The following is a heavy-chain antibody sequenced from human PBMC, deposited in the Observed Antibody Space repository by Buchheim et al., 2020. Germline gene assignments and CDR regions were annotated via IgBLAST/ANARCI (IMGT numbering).Heavy chain of an antibody. V-gene: IGHV4-34*01. Sequence: QVQLQQWGAGLLKPSETLSLTCAVYGGSFSGYYWSWIRQPPGKGLEWIGEINHSGSTNYNPSLKSRVTISVDTSKNQFSLKLSSVTAADTAVYYCARGRKQTYYYDSRGSGLFDPWGQGTL. CDR2: INHSGST. D-gene: IGHD3-22*01. CDR3: ARGRKQTYYYDSRGSGLFDP. J-gene: IGHJ5*02. CDR1: GGSFSGYY.